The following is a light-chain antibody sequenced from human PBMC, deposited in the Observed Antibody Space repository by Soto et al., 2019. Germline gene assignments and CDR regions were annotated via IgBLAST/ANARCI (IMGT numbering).Light chain of an antibody. J-gene: IGKJ5*01. Sequence: TVRTQSPATLSVSPAERAALSCRASRSVSSNLAWYQQKPRQAPRLLIYGASSRATGIPDRGSGSGAGTEVTLTISRLQPEDFEVYYCQQYDSSPITFGQGTRLEI. CDR1: RSVSSN. V-gene: IGKV3D-15*02. CDR2: GAS. CDR3: QQYDSSPIT.